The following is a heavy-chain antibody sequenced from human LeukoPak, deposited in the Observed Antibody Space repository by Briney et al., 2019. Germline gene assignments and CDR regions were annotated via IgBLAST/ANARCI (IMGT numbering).Heavy chain of an antibody. J-gene: IGHJ3*02. Sequence: PGGSLRLSCAASGFTFSSYAMHWVRQAPGKGLEWVAVISYDGSNKYYADSVKGRFTISRDNTKNTLYLQMNSLRAEDTAVYYCARDGDLRYFDWINAFDIWGQGTMVTVSS. CDR2: ISYDGSNK. CDR3: ARDGDLRYFDWINAFDI. CDR1: GFTFSSYA. V-gene: IGHV3-30*04. D-gene: IGHD3-9*01.